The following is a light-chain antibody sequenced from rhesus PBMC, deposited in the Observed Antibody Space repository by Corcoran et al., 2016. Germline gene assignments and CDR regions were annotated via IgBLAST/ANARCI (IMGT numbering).Light chain of an antibody. J-gene: IGKJ3*01. CDR1: QSIARW. Sequence: DIQMTQSPSSLSASVGDTVTITCRASQSIARWLAWYPHKTGRAPKLLIYKTSTLQSGVPSKFRGSGSGTEFTLTITSVQSEDFATYYCQQYNRRPFTFGPGTKLEI. CDR3: QQYNRRPFT. CDR2: KTS. V-gene: IGKV1-22*01.